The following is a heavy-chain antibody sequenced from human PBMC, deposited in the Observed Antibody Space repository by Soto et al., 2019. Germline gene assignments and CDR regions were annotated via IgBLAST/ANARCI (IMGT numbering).Heavy chain of an antibody. CDR3: ARAKWYSEY. CDR2: IYYTGSA. D-gene: IGHD2-8*01. J-gene: IGHJ4*02. Sequence: QVHLQESGPGLVKPSETLSLTRTVSGGSISNHGCSWIRQPPGTGLEWMGFIYYTGSANYNPSLKSRVTLSVDTSKNQCSLNLTSLTAADTAIYYWARAKWYSEYWGQGPLVTSS. V-gene: IGHV4-59*11. CDR1: GGSISNHG.